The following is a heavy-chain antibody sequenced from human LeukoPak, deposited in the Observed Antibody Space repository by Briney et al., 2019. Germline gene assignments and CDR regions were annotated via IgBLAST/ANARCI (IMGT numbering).Heavy chain of an antibody. J-gene: IGHJ3*02. V-gene: IGHV3-21*01. CDR2: ISSSSRYR. CDR1: GFAFSSYS. D-gene: IGHD5-12*01. Sequence: GGSLRLSCAASGFAFSSYSMIWVRQAPGKGLEWVSSISSSSRYRYYADSVKGRFTISRDNAKNSLYLQMNSLRAEDTAVYYCARVKEASAFDIWGQGTMVTVSS. CDR3: ARVKEASAFDI.